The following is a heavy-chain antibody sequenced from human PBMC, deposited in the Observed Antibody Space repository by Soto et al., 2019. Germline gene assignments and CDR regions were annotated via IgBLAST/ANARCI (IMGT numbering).Heavy chain of an antibody. D-gene: IGHD4-17*01. CDR2: IYYSGST. J-gene: IGHJ4*02. CDR1: GGSISSYY. V-gene: IGHV4-59*08. CDR3: ARLRGVGDYTGHFGAYFDY. Sequence: PSETLSLTCTVSGGSISSYYWSWIRQPPGKGLEWIGYIYYSGSTNYNPSLKSRVTISVDTSKNQFSLKLSSVTAADTAVYYCARLRGVGDYTGHFGAYFDYWGQGTLVTVSS.